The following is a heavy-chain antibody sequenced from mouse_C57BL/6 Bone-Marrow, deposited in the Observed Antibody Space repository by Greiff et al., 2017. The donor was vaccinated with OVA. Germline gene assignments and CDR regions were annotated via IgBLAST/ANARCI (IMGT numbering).Heavy chain of an antibody. D-gene: IGHD2-3*01. Sequence: QVQLQQPGAELVRPGSSVKLSCKASGYTFTSYWMDWVKQRPGQGLEWIGNIYPSDSETHYNQKFKDKATLTVDKSSSTAYMQLSSLTSEDSAVYYCASRKWLLQRYYFDYWGQGTTLTVSS. CDR2: IYPSDSET. V-gene: IGHV1-61*01. CDR3: ASRKWLLQRYYFDY. J-gene: IGHJ2*01. CDR1: GYTFTSYW.